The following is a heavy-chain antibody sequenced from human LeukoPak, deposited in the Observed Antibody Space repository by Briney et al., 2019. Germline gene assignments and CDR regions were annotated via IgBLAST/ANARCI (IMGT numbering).Heavy chain of an antibody. V-gene: IGHV3-23*01. D-gene: IGHD3-3*01. Sequence: GSLRLSCAASGFTFSSYVMTWVRQSPGKGLEWVSSISESGGSTSYADSVKGRFTISRDNSQKTLYLQMNGLRAEDTAIYYCAKLFGYGMDVWGQGTTVTVSS. J-gene: IGHJ6*02. CDR2: ISESGGST. CDR3: AKLFGYGMDV. CDR1: GFTFSSYV.